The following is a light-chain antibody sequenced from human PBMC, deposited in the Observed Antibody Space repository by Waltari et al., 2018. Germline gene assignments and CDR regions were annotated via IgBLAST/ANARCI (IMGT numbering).Light chain of an antibody. CDR2: GAS. Sequence: EIVMTQSPATLSVSPGERATPSSRASQSVSSNLAWYQQKPGQAPRLLIYGASTRATGIPARFSGSGSGTEFTLTISSLQSEDFAVYYCQQYNNWPPAFGQGTKVEIK. CDR3: QQYNNWPPA. J-gene: IGKJ1*01. V-gene: IGKV3-15*01. CDR1: QSVSSN.